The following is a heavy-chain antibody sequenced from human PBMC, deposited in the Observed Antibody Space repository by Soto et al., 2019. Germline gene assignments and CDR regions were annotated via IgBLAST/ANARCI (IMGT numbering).Heavy chain of an antibody. D-gene: IGHD6-19*01. J-gene: IGHJ1*01. Sequence: RRLSCSASGFTFSSYAMHWVRQAPGKGLEYASGISSNGGTTYYVDSVKGRFIISRDNSKNTLYLQMTSLKTEDTAVYYCVKDPGAVTGDEYFQHWGLGTLVTVSS. CDR1: GFTFSSYA. V-gene: IGHV3-64D*06. CDR3: VKDPGAVTGDEYFQH. CDR2: ISSNGGTT.